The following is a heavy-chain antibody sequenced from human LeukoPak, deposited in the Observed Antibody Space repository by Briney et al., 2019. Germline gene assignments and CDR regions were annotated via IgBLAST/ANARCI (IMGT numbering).Heavy chain of an antibody. CDR1: GFTFSSYA. CDR2: ISGSGGST. D-gene: IGHD1-26*01. Sequence: PGGSLRLSCAASGFTFSSYAMSWVRQAPGKGLEWVSGISGSGGSTYYADSVKGRFTVSRDNSMNTLYVQINSLRAEDTAVYYCALVGRTSLGDYWGQGTLVTVSS. J-gene: IGHJ4*02. CDR3: ALVGRTSLGDY. V-gene: IGHV3-23*01.